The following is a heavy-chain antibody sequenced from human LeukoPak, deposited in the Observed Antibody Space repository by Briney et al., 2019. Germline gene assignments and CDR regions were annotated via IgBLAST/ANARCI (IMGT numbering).Heavy chain of an antibody. CDR1: GGSISSYY. CDR2: IYYSGST. Sequence: PSETLSLTCTVSGGSISSYYWSWIRQPPGKGLEWIGYIYYSGSTNYNPSLKSRVTISVDTSKNQFSLKLSSVTAADTAVYYCARHRDWGISYWGQGTLVTVSS. D-gene: IGHD3-3*02. J-gene: IGHJ4*02. CDR3: ARHRDWGISY. V-gene: IGHV4-59*08.